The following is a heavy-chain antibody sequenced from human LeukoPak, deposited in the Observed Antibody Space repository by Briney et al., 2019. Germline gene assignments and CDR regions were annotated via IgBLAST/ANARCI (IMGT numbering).Heavy chain of an antibody. CDR1: GFTFDDYA. Sequence: GRSLRLSCAASGFTFDDYAMHWVRQAPGKGLEWVSGISWNSGSIGYADSVKGRFTISRDNAKNSLYLQMNSLRAEDTAVYYCAVSSSWLPSFDYWGQGTLVTVSS. CDR3: AVSSSWLPSFDY. D-gene: IGHD6-13*01. V-gene: IGHV3-9*01. CDR2: ISWNSGSI. J-gene: IGHJ4*02.